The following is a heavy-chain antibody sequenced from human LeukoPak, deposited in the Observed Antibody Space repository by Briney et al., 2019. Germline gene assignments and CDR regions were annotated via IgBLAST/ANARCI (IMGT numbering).Heavy chain of an antibody. CDR3: ARGPSPDYYYYYMDV. V-gene: IGHV1-18*01. J-gene: IGHJ6*03. CDR1: GYTFTSYG. CDR2: ISAYNGNT. Sequence: ASVTVSCKASGYTFTSYGISWVRQAPGQGLEWMGWISAYNGNTNYAQKLQGRVTMTTDTSTGTAYMELRSLRSDDTAVYYCARGPSPDYYYYYMDVWGKGTTVTISS.